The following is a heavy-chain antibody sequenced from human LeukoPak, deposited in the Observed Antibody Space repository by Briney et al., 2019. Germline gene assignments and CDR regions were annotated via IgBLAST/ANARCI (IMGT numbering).Heavy chain of an antibody. CDR1: VSTLTNYY. V-gene: IGHV1-46*01. D-gene: IGHD6-13*01. CDR3: ARGGPPIEGTNIPVADRPRGTDYFQH. Sequence: GASVPVSCKASVSTLTNYYVHWVRQAPGHGFEWVGIINPSSGRTAYVQKFQGRVTMTRDTSTNTVYMELSSLRSEDTAVFYCARGGPPIEGTNIPVADRPRGTDYFQHWGQGTLVTVSS. J-gene: IGHJ1*01. CDR2: INPSSGRT.